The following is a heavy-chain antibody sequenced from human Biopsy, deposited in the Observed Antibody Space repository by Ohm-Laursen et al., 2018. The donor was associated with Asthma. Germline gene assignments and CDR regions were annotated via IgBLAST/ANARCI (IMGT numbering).Heavy chain of an antibody. CDR3: AREGVAGTHIED. Sequence: SLRLSCSASRFTYEMHCVRQAPGKGLEWVAVISYDGSSIYYPDSVKGRFTISRDNSKNTLSLQMNSLTAEDTAVYYCAREGVAGTHIEDWGQGTLVTVSS. J-gene: IGHJ4*02. CDR1: RFTYE. V-gene: IGHV3-30-3*01. CDR2: ISYDGSSI. D-gene: IGHD6-19*01.